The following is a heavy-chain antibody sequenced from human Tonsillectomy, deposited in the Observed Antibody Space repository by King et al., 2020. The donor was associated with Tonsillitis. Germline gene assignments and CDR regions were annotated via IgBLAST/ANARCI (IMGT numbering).Heavy chain of an antibody. CDR1: GYTFSNYA. J-gene: IGHJ4*02. CDR2: ISTYNGKT. Sequence: QLVQSGGEVKKPGASVKVSCKASGYTFSNYAINWVRQAPGQGLDWMGWISTYNGKTNYAHNLQGRVTMTTDTSTSTVYMDLRSLSSDDTAMYYCARDFYGEDYWGQGTLVTVSS. D-gene: IGHD4-17*01. V-gene: IGHV1-18*04. CDR3: ARDFYGEDY.